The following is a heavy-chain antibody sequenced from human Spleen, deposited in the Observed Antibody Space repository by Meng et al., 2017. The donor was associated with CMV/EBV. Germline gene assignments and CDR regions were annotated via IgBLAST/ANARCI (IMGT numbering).Heavy chain of an antibody. CDR3: ARVAVTYYDQGPDFFDY. V-gene: IGHV4-39*07. CDR2: ISHDGNT. J-gene: IGHJ4*02. Sequence: SETLSLTCSVSGGSIRNKYYFWGWIRQSPGERLEWIGSISHDGNTYYNPSLQSRVTLSADTSQNQFSLTLTSVTAADTATYYCARVAVTYYDQGPDFFDYWGLGTLVTVSS. D-gene: IGHD3-16*01. CDR1: GGSIRNKYYF.